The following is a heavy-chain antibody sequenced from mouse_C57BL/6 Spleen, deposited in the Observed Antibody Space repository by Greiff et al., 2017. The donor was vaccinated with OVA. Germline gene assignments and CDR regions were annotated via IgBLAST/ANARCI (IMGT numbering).Heavy chain of an antibody. J-gene: IGHJ3*01. CDR2: IDPSDSYT. V-gene: IGHV1-69*01. CDR3: ARGAQVTWCAY. CDR1: GYTFTSYW. D-gene: IGHD3-2*02. Sequence: QVQLQQPGAELVMPGASVKLSCKASGYTFTSYWMHWVKQRPGQGLEWIGAIDPSDSYTNYHQKFKGKSTLTVDKSSSTAYMQLSSLTSEDSAVYYCARGAQVTWCAYWGQGTLVTVSA.